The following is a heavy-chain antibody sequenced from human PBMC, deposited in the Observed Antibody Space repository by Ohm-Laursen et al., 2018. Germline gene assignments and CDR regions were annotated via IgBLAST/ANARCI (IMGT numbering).Heavy chain of an antibody. J-gene: IGHJ6*02. D-gene: IGHD2-21*02. V-gene: IGHV1-46*01. CDR2: INPSGGGT. CDR1: GYTFTTYY. Sequence: SVKVSCKASGYTFTTYYLHWVRQAPGQGLEWMGIINPSGGGTNYAQKFQGRVTLTRDTSTTTVNMELSSLRSEDTAVYYCARHAYCGGDCYSPYYYYGMDVWGQGTTVTVSS. CDR3: ARHAYCGGDCYSPYYYYGMDV.